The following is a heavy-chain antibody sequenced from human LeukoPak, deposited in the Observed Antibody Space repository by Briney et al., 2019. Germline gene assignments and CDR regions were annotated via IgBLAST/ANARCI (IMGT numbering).Heavy chain of an antibody. CDR1: GFSLTTRGVG. CDR3: AHRRDSSGYQYRYWFAP. CDR2: INWDDQK. V-gene: IGHV2-5*02. Sequence: ESGPTLVNPTHTLTLTCTFSGFSLTTRGVGVGWIRQPPGKALEWLALINWDDQKVYSPSLQSRLSITKDTSKNQVVLTMTNVDPVDTATYYCAHRRDSSGYQYRYWFAPWGQGTLVTVSS. D-gene: IGHD3-22*01. J-gene: IGHJ5*02.